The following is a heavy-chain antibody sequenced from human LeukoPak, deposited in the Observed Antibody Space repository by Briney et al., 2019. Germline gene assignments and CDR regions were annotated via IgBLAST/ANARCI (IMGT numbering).Heavy chain of an antibody. CDR1: SGSFSGYY. D-gene: IGHD3-22*01. V-gene: IGHV4-34*01. CDR3: ARDLRSYYYDSSGYSYYFDY. CDR2: INHSGST. J-gene: IGHJ4*02. Sequence: SETLSLTCAVYSGSFSGYYWSWIRQPPGKGLEWIGEINHSGSTNYNPSLKSRVTMSVDTSKNQFSLKLSSVTAADTAVYYCARDLRSYYYDSSGYSYYFDYWGQGTLVTVSS.